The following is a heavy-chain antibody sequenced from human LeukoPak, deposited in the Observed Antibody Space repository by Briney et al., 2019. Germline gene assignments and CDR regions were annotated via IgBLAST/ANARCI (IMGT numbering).Heavy chain of an antibody. V-gene: IGHV1-18*01. CDR2: ISAYHGKT. CDR3: ARGFRNGPFDC. D-gene: IGHD2-8*01. Sequence: ASVKVSCKASGYTFTTFGISWVRQAPGQGLEWMGWISAYHGKTNFAQRFQGRVTMTTDTSTSTAYMELRSLRSDDTALYYCARGFRNGPFDCWGQGTLVTVSS. J-gene: IGHJ4*02. CDR1: GYTFTTFG.